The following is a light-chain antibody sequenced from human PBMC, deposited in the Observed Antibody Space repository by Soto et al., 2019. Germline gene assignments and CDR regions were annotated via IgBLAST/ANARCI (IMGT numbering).Light chain of an antibody. V-gene: IGKV1-5*03. Sequence: DIQMTQSPSTLSASVGDRVTITCRASQSISAELAWYQQKPGKAPNLLIYKTSNLESGVPSRFSGSGSGTEFTLTISSLQPDDFVTYSCQKYNSYGSWTFGQGTKVEVK. CDR2: KTS. CDR1: QSISAE. CDR3: QKYNSYGSWT. J-gene: IGKJ1*01.